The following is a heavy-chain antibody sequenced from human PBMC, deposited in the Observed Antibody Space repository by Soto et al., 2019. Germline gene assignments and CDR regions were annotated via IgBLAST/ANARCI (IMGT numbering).Heavy chain of an antibody. CDR1: GFTFGDYA. CDR2: IRSKAYGGTT. J-gene: IGHJ3*02. Sequence: GGSLRLSCTASGFTFGDYAMSWVRQAPGKGLEWVGFIRSKAYGGTTEYAASVKGRFTISRDDSKSIAYLQMNSLKTEDTAVYYCTRDGPYCGGDCDDAFDIWGQGTMVTVSS. CDR3: TRDGPYCGGDCDDAFDI. V-gene: IGHV3-49*04. D-gene: IGHD2-21*02.